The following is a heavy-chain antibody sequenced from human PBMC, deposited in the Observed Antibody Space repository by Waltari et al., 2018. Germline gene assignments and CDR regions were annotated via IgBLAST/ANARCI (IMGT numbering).Heavy chain of an antibody. CDR3: ARGQGSGWYYFDY. CDR2: INHSGST. V-gene: IGHV4-34*01. Sequence: QVQLQQWGAGLLKPSETLSLTCAVYGGSFSGYYWSWIRQPPGKGLEWIGEINHSGSTNYNPSLTSRVTISVDTSKNQFSLHLSSVTAADTAVYYCARGQGSGWYYFDYWGQGTLVTVSS. D-gene: IGHD6-19*01. CDR1: GGSFSGYY. J-gene: IGHJ4*02.